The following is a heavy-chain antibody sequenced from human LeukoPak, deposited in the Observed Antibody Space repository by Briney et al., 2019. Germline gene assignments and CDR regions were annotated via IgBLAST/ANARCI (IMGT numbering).Heavy chain of an antibody. D-gene: IGHD1-1*01. CDR2: ISAYNDHT. CDR1: GYMFDNYG. CDR3: LRVGRRSIGTTV. J-gene: IGHJ6*04. V-gene: IGHV1-18*01. Sequence: ASVKVSCKASGYMFDNYGISWVRQAPGQGLEWMGWISAYNDHTNYAQKFQGRVTMTTDISTSTGYMEMRSLRADDTARKNCLRVGRRSIGTTVWGKRTTVTVSS.